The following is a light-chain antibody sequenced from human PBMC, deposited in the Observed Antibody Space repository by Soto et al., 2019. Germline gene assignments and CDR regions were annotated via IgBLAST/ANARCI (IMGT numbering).Light chain of an antibody. J-gene: IGKJ4*02. Sequence: DIQLTQSPSFLSASAGDRVTITCRASQGIMDFLAWYQQKPGKAPKLLIYAASTLQTGVPTSFSGIASGTEFTLIISNLQPADFATYYCQQFNVYPLTFGGGTKVEIK. CDR2: AAS. CDR3: QQFNVYPLT. V-gene: IGKV1-9*01. CDR1: QGIMDF.